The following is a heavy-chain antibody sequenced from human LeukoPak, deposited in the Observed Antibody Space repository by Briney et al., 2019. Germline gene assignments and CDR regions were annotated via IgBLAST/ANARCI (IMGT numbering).Heavy chain of an antibody. V-gene: IGHV1-2*02. J-gene: IGHJ3*02. D-gene: IGHD2-15*01. CDR3: AREKVVVAATEGVAFDI. Sequence: GASVKVSCEASGYTSTGYYMHWVRQAPGQGREWMGWINPNSGGTNYAQKFQGRVTMTRDTSISTAYMELSRLRSDDTAVYYCAREKVVVAATEGVAFDIWGQGTMVTVSS. CDR1: GYTSTGYY. CDR2: INPNSGGT.